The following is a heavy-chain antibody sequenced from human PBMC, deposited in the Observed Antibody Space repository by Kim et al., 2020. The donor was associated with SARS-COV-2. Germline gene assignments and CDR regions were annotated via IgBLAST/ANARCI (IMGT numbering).Heavy chain of an antibody. Sequence: SETLSRTCTVSGGSISSSSYYWGWIRQPPGKGLEWIGTIYYSGSTYYNASLKSRVTISVDTSKNQFSLKLNFVTAADTAVYHCVRHKGELLEAFDIWGQG. J-gene: IGHJ3*02. CDR3: VRHKGELLEAFDI. D-gene: IGHD1-26*01. CDR2: IYYSGST. V-gene: IGHV4-39*01. CDR1: GGSISSSSYY.